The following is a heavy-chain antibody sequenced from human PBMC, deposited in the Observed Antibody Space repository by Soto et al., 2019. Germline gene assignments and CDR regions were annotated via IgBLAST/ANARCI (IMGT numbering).Heavy chain of an antibody. CDR3: ARVMVAILSWFDP. V-gene: IGHV3-53*01. Sequence: PGGSLRLSCAASGFTVSNNYMSWVRQAPGKGLEWVPVIYSGGSTYYADSVKGRFTISRDNSKNTLYLQMNSLRAEDTAVYYCARVMVAILSWFDPWGQGTLVTVSS. CDR1: GFTVSNNY. CDR2: IYSGGST. D-gene: IGHD2-21*01. J-gene: IGHJ5*02.